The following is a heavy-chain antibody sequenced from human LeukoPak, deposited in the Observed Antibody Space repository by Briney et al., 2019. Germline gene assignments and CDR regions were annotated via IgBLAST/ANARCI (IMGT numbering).Heavy chain of an antibody. D-gene: IGHD2-2*02. CDR3: AREVGYCSSTSCYTTDY. J-gene: IGHJ4*02. Sequence: ASVKVSCKASGDTFSTYAISWVRQAPGQGLEWMGGIIPSFGTGNYAQKFQGRVTITADESMTTVYMKMSSLRAEDTAVYYCAREVGYCSSTSCYTTDYWGQGTLVTVSS. CDR1: GDTFSTYA. V-gene: IGHV1-69*13. CDR2: IIPSFGTG.